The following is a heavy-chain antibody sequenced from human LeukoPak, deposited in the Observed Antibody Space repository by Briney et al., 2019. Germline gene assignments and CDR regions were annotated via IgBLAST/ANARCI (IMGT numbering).Heavy chain of an antibody. J-gene: IGHJ4*02. CDR2: IDQSGTT. D-gene: IGHD2/OR15-2a*01. V-gene: IGHV4-34*01. CDR1: DGSFSGYY. Sequence: PSETLSLTCVVYDGSFSGYYWSWIRQPPGKGLEWIAEIDQSGTTNYNPSLKTRVSISVDTSKKQFSLTLTSMTAADTAVYYCARTPHFYFGYGYFDSWGQGTLVTVSS. CDR3: ARTPHFYFGYGYFDS.